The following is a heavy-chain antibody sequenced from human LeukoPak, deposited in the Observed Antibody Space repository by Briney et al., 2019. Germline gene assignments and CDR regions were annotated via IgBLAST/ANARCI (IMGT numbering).Heavy chain of an antibody. V-gene: IGHV3-30*02. Sequence: GGSLRLSCAASGFTFSNAWMSWVRQAPGKGLEWVAFIQYDGSNNYYADSVKGRFTISRDNSKNTLYLQMNSLRAEDTAVYYCASNSGYDGGYWGQGTLVTVSA. CDR2: IQYDGSNN. J-gene: IGHJ4*02. CDR3: ASNSGYDGGY. D-gene: IGHD5-12*01. CDR1: GFTFSNAW.